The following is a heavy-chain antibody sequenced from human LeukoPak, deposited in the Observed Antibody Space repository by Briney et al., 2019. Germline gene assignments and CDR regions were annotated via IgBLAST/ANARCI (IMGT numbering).Heavy chain of an antibody. J-gene: IGHJ4*02. V-gene: IGHV4-39*01. D-gene: IGHD6-6*01. CDR3: ARPNSPRSIAPDY. Sequence: PSETLSLTCTVSGGSISSSSYYWGWIRQPPGKGLEWIGSIYYSGSTYYNPSLKSRVTISVDTSKNQFSLKLSSVTAADTAVYYCARPNSPRSIAPDYWGQGTLVTVSS. CDR2: IYYSGST. CDR1: GGSISSSSYY.